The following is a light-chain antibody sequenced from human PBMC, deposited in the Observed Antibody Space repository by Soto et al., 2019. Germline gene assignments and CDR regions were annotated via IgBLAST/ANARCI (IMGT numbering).Light chain of an antibody. CDR3: QSYDSSLSGPAFV. J-gene: IGLJ1*01. CDR1: SSNIGAGYD. Sequence: QSVLTQPPSVSGAPGQRVTISCTGSSSNIGAGYDVHWYQQLPGTAPKLLIYGNTNRPSGVPDRFPGSKSGTSASLAITGLQAEDEADYYCQSYDSSLSGPAFVFGTGTKLTVL. CDR2: GNT. V-gene: IGLV1-40*01.